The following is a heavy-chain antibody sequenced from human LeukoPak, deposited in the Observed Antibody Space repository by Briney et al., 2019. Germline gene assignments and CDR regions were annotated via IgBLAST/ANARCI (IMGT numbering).Heavy chain of an antibody. J-gene: IGHJ5*02. CDR1: GGSISSYY. CDR2: IYYSGST. D-gene: IGHD1-26*01. Sequence: PSETLSLTCTVSGGSISSYYWSWIRQPPGKGLEWIGYIYYSGSTNYNPSLNSRVTISVDTSKNQFSLKLSSVTAADTAVYYCARLRAISNWFDPWGQGTLVTVSS. CDR3: ARLRAISNWFDP. V-gene: IGHV4-59*08.